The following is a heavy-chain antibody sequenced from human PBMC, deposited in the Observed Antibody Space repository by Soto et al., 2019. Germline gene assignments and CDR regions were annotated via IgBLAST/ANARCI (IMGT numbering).Heavy chain of an antibody. CDR3: ARETPYYDFWSGYYRDYFDY. CDR1: GFTFSSYW. J-gene: IGHJ4*02. D-gene: IGHD3-3*01. Sequence: EVQLVESGGGLVQPGGSLRLSCAASGFTFSSYWMHWVRQAPGKGLVWVSRINSDGSSTSYADSVKGRFIISRDNAKNTLYLQMNSLRAEDTAVYYCARETPYYDFWSGYYRDYFDYWGQGTLVTVSS. CDR2: INSDGSST. V-gene: IGHV3-74*01.